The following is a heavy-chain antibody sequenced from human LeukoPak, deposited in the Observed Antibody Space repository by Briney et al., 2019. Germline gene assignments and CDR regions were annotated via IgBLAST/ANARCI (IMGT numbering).Heavy chain of an antibody. J-gene: IGHJ4*02. CDR3: ARGRIQDY. CDR2: ISHSGST. Sequence: SSETLSLTCAVYGGSFSGYYWSWIRQPPGKGLEWIGEISHSGSTNYNPSLKSRVTISVDTSKNQFSLKLSSVTAADTAVYYCARGRIQDYWGQGTLVTVSS. V-gene: IGHV4-34*01. D-gene: IGHD5-18*01. CDR1: GGSFSGYY.